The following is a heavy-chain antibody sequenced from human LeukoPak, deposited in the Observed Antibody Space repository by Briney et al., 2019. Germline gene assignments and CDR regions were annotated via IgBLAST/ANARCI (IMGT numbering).Heavy chain of an antibody. CDR3: ARYDILTGGRPY. CDR1: GYTFTSYD. Sequence: ASVKVSCKASGYTFTSYDINWVRQATGQGLEWMGWMNPNSGNTGYAQKFQGRVTMTRNTSISTAYMELSSLRSEDTAVYYCARYDILTGGRPYWGQGTLVTVSS. D-gene: IGHD3-9*01. J-gene: IGHJ4*02. V-gene: IGHV1-8*01. CDR2: MNPNSGNT.